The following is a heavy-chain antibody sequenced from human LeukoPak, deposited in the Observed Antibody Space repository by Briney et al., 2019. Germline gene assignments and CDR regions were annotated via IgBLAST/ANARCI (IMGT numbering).Heavy chain of an antibody. D-gene: IGHD3-22*01. J-gene: IGHJ4*02. CDR1: RGSISRGGNY. V-gene: IGHV4-31*03. CDR2: VDYSGST. Sequence: SQTLSVTCTVPRGSISRGGNYWGWVRQHPGEGLELIAYVDYSGSTYYNPSLKSRVTISVDTSKDQFSLKLSSVTAADTAVYYCARVRNTYYYDSSGYYYLDYWGQGTLVTVSS. CDR3: ARVRNTYYYDSSGYYYLDY.